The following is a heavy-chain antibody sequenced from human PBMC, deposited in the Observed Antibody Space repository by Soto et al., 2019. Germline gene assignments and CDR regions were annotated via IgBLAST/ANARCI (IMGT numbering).Heavy chain of an antibody. CDR1: GYTFTSYY. J-gene: IGHJ6*02. V-gene: IGHV1-46*01. CDR2: INSSGGST. CDR3: ARDRSITIFGVVIMGYYGMDV. Sequence: ASVKVSCKASGYTFTSYYMHWVRQAPGQGLEWMGIINSSGGSTSYAQKFQGRVTMTRDTSTSTVYMELSSLRSEDTAMYYCARDRSITIFGVVIMGYYGMDVWGQGTTVTVSS. D-gene: IGHD3-3*01.